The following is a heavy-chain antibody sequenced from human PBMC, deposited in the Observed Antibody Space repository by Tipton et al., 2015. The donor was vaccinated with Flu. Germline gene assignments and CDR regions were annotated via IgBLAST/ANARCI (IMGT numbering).Heavy chain of an antibody. CDR1: GFTFSRYA. V-gene: IGHV3-30*04. Sequence: SLRLSCVASGFTFSRYAVHWVRQAPGKGLEWVGVISYDGKKIYSADSAKSRFTISRDNSTNTLFLQMSSLRPEDTAVYYCARDFGWFCLNGHCSRGLGPWGRGTLVTVSS. J-gene: IGHJ5*02. D-gene: IGHD2-8*01. CDR3: ARDFGWFCLNGHCSRGLGP. CDR2: ISYDGKKI.